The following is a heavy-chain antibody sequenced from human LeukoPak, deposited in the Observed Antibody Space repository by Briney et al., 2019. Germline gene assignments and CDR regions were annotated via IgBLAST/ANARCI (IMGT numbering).Heavy chain of an antibody. CDR2: ISGSGGST. CDR3: AKAEYSYDAFDI. Sequence: GGSLRLSCAASGFTFSSYAMSWARQAPGKGPEWVSAISGSGGSTYYADSVKGRFTISRDNSKNTLYLQMNSLRAEDTAVYYCAKAEYSYDAFDIWGQGTMVTVSS. CDR1: GFTFSSYA. V-gene: IGHV3-23*01. J-gene: IGHJ3*02. D-gene: IGHD5-18*01.